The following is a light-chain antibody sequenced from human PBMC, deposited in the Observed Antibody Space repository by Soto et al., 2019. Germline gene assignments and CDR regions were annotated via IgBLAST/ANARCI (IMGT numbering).Light chain of an antibody. CDR1: QSVSSN. CDR2: GAS. CDR3: QQYNNWPPWT. J-gene: IGKJ1*01. Sequence: EIVMTQSPATLSVSPGERATLSCRASQSVSSNLAWYQQKPGQAPRRLIYGASTRATGIPARVSGSGSGTEITLTISTLQSEDFAVYYCQQYNNWPPWTFGQGTKVEIK. V-gene: IGKV3-15*01.